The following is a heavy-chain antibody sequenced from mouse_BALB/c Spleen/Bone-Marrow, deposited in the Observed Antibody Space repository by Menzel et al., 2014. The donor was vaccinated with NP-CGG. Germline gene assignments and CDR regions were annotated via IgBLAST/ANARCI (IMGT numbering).Heavy chain of an antibody. CDR2: ISSGGSYT. CDR3: ARPTTVVATGGSFDY. Sequence: EVKLQESGGDLVKPGGSLKLSCAASGFTFSSYGMSWVRQTPDKRLEWVATISSGGSYTYYPDSVKGRFTISRDNAKNTLYLQMSSLKSEDTAMYYCARPTTVVATGGSFDYWDQGTTLTVSS. V-gene: IGHV5-6*01. CDR1: GFTFSSYG. J-gene: IGHJ2*01. D-gene: IGHD1-1*01.